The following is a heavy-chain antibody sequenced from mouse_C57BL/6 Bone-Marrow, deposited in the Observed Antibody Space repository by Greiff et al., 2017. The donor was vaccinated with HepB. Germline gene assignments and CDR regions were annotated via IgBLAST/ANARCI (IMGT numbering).Heavy chain of an antibody. J-gene: IGHJ4*01. Sequence: QVQLQQSGAELVKPGASVKISCKASGYAFSSYWMNWVKQRPGKGLEWIGQIYPGDGDTNYNGKFKGKATLTADKSSSTAYMQLSSLTSEDSAVYFCASSLLYGAMDYWCQGTSVTVSS. CDR3: ASSLLYGAMDY. D-gene: IGHD1-1*01. CDR1: GYAFSSYW. CDR2: IYPGDGDT. V-gene: IGHV1-80*01.